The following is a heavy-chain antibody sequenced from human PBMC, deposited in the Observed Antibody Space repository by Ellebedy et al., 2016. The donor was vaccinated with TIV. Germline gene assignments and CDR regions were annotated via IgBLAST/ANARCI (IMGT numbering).Heavy chain of an antibody. CDR2: ISGSGGST. J-gene: IGHJ6*02. D-gene: IGHD6-13*01. CDR1: GFTFSSYA. Sequence: GESLKISCAASGFTFSSYAMSWVRQAPGKGLEWVSAISGSGGSTYYADSVKGRFTISRDNSKNTLYLQMNSLRAEDTAVYYCARGVGVAAAGSYYYGMDVWGQGTTVTVSS. CDR3: ARGVGVAAAGSYYYGMDV. V-gene: IGHV3-23*01.